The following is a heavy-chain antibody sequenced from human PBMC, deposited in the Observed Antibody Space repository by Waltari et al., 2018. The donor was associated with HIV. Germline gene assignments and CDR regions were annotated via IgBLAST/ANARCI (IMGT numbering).Heavy chain of an antibody. CDR1: GFTVSPNY. J-gene: IGHJ6*02. CDR2: IYYNGGYT. CDR3: GTTLEYYYGMDV. Sequence: EVQLVESGGGWIPPGGSLSLSCAGSGFTVSPNYMCWVRQAPGKGLEWVSVIYYNGGYTYYADSVKGRFTISRDNSKNTLYLQMNSLRAEDTAAYYCGTTLEYYYGMDVWGQGTTVTVSS. D-gene: IGHD3-16*01. V-gene: IGHV3-53*01.